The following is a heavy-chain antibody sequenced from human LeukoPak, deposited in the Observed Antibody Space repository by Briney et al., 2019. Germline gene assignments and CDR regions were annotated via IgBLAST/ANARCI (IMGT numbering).Heavy chain of an antibody. J-gene: IGHJ3*02. CDR3: ARRRPAATFDI. CDR2: INHSGST. D-gene: IGHD2-2*01. CDR1: GGSFSGYY. V-gene: IGHV4-34*01. Sequence: PSETLSLTCAVYGGSFSGYYWSWIRQPPGKGLEWIGEINHSGSTNYNPSLKSRVTISVDTSKNQFSLKLSSVTAADTAVYYCARRRPAATFDIWGQGTMVTVSS.